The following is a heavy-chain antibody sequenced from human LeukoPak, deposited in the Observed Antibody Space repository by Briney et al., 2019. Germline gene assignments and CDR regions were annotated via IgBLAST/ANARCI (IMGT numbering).Heavy chain of an antibody. V-gene: IGHV3-33*01. Sequence: GGSLRLSCAASGFTFSHYGMHWVRQAPGKGLEWVAVIWYDGSHKYYADSVKGRFTISRDNSKNTLYLQMNSLRAEDTAVYYCARDVPDSGNYYPDAFDIWGQGTMVTVFS. CDR1: GFTFSHYG. J-gene: IGHJ3*02. CDR3: ARDVPDSGNYYPDAFDI. D-gene: IGHD3-10*01. CDR2: IWYDGSHK.